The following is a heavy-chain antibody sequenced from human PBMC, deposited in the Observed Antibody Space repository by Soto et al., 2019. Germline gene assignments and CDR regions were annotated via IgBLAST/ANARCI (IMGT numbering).Heavy chain of an antibody. CDR3: ARDTLAELLLGAANY. D-gene: IGHD1-26*01. CDR1: GFTFSSYW. CDR2: IKQDGSEK. Sequence: EVQLVESGGGLVQPGGSLRLSCAASGFTFSSYWMSWVRQAPGKGLEWVANIKQDGSEKYYVDSVKGRFTISRDNAKNSLYMQMNSLRAEDTAVYYCARDTLAELLLGAANYWGQGTLVTVSS. J-gene: IGHJ4*02. V-gene: IGHV3-7*05.